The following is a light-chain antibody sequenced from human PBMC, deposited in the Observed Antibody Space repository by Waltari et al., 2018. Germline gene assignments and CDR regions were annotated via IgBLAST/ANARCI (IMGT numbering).Light chain of an antibody. Sequence: QSALTQPASVSGSPGQSITISCTGTSTDVGSYNLVSWYQQYPGKAPQLMIYEVTKRPSGVSDRFSGSKSANTASLTISGLQAEDEAHYYCCSYEGSSILFGGGTKVTVL. CDR1: STDVGSYNL. CDR2: EVT. CDR3: CSYEGSSIL. J-gene: IGLJ2*01. V-gene: IGLV2-23*02.